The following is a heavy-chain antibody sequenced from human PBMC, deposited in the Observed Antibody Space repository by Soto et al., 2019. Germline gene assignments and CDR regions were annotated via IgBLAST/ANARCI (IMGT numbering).Heavy chain of an antibody. CDR1: SGSITSVNSY. J-gene: IGHJ4*02. CDR3: ARGSSGWSSIRLDD. CDR2: IYYSGSS. Sequence: SETLSLTCTVSSGSITSVNSYWSWIRQFPGKGLEWIGYIYYSGSSYYNPSLKGRVTISEDTSKKQFSLKLNSVTAADTAVYYCARGSSGWSSIRLDDWGQGTLVTV. V-gene: IGHV4-31*03. D-gene: IGHD6-19*01.